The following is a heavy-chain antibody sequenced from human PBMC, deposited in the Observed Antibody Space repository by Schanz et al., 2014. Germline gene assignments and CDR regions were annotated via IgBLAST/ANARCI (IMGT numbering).Heavy chain of an antibody. D-gene: IGHD3-16*01. Sequence: QLQLQESGPGLVKPSETLSLTCTVSGGSISSSTYWWDWIRLLPGKGLEWIGYISYSGSTSFNPSLKRRLTMSVDTAKNQFSLRLSSVTAADTAVYYCARHGGIPYYPMDVWGQGTTVAVSS. V-gene: IGHV4-31*03. CDR1: GGSISSSTYW. CDR2: ISYSGST. J-gene: IGHJ6*02. CDR3: ARHGGIPYYPMDV.